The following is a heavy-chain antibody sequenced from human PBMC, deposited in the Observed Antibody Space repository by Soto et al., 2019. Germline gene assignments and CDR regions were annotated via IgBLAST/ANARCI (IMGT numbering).Heavy chain of an antibody. Sequence: QVQLQESGPGLVKPSQTLSLTCTVSGGSISSGDYYWSWIRQPPGKGLEWIGYIYYSGSTYYNPSLKSRVTISVDTSKNQFSLKLSSVTAADTAVYYCARVRVLRFLEWLSGPFDPWGQGTLVTVSS. CDR3: ARVRVLRFLEWLSGPFDP. CDR2: IYYSGST. J-gene: IGHJ5*02. D-gene: IGHD3-3*01. V-gene: IGHV4-30-4*01. CDR1: GGSISSGDYY.